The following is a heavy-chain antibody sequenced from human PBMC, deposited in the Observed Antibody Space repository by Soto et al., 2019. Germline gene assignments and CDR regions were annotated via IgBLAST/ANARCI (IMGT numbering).Heavy chain of an antibody. CDR2: ISAYNGNT. V-gene: IGHV1-18*01. D-gene: IGHD3-9*01. CDR1: GYTFTSYG. J-gene: IGHJ4*02. CDR3: ARVVGSPYDDILTGYSDFDY. Sequence: KVSCKASGYTFTSYGISWVRQAPGQGLEWMGWISAYNGNTNYAQKLQGRVTMTTDTSTSTAYMELRSLRSDDTAVYYCARVVGSPYDDILTGYSDFDYWGQGTLVTVSS.